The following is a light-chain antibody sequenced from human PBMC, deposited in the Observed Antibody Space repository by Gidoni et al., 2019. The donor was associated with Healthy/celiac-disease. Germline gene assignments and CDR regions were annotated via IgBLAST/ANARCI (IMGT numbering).Light chain of an antibody. J-gene: IGKJ3*01. Sequence: EMVLTQSPANLSLSPGERATLSCRASQSVSRYLAWYQQKPGQAPRLLIYEASNRATGIPARFSGSGSGTDFTLPISSLEPEDFAVYYCPQRSSFGPGTKVDIK. V-gene: IGKV3-11*01. CDR3: PQRSS. CDR2: EAS. CDR1: QSVSRY.